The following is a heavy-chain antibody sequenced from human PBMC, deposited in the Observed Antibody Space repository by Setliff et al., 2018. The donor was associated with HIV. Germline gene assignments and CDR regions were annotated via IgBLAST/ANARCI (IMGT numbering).Heavy chain of an antibody. V-gene: IGHV4-4*09. J-gene: IGHJ4*02. D-gene: IGHD3-9*01. CDR1: GGSINNNQ. Sequence: PSETLSLTCTVSGGSINNNQWSWIRQPPGKGLEWIGYIYSSGNTNYSPSLKSRVIISVDTSKNQFSLKLSSVTAADTAVYYCARVYYDILTGYGYFDDWGQGTRVTVS. CDR3: ARVYYDILTGYGYFDD. CDR2: IYSSGNT.